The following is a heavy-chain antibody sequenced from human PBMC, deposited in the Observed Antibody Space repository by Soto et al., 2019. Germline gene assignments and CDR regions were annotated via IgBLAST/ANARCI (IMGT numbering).Heavy chain of an antibody. J-gene: IGHJ4*02. CDR2: IWYDGSNK. V-gene: IGHV3-33*01. CDR3: AREAKYYYDSSGYCFDY. Sequence: GGPLRLSCAASGFTFSSYGMHWVRQAPGKGLEWVAVIWYDGSNKYYADSVKGRFTISRDNSKNTLYLQMNSLKAEDMAVYYCAREAKYYYDSSGYCFDYWGQGTLVTVSS. CDR1: GFTFSSYG. D-gene: IGHD3-22*01.